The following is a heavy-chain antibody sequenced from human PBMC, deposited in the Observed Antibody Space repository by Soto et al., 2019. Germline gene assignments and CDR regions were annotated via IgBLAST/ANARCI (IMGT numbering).Heavy chain of an antibody. J-gene: IGHJ3*02. CDR1: GGSFSGGGYY. Sequence: QVQLQESGLGLVKPSQTLSLTCTVSGGSFSGGGYYWSWIRQHPGKGLEWMGYISYSGNTKYKPSLQSRITISVDTSENQFSLRLTSVTAADTAIYFCARTSIFGVVLNAFDIWGQGTLVTVSS. CDR2: ISYSGNT. D-gene: IGHD3-3*01. CDR3: ARTSIFGVVLNAFDI. V-gene: IGHV4-31*03.